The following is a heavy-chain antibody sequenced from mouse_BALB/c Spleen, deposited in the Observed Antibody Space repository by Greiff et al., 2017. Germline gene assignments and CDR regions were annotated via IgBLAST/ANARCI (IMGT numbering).Heavy chain of an antibody. J-gene: IGHJ1*01. CDR3: ARVITTRNYWYLDV. D-gene: IGHD2-4*01. V-gene: IGHV5-17*02. CDR1: GFTFSSFG. Sequence: EVQVVESGGGLVQPGGSRKLSCAASGFTFSSFGMHWVRQAPEKGLEWVAYISSGSSTIYYADTVKGRFTISRDNPKNTLFLQITSLRSEDTAMYYCARVITTRNYWYLDVWGAGTTVTVSS. CDR2: ISSGSSTI.